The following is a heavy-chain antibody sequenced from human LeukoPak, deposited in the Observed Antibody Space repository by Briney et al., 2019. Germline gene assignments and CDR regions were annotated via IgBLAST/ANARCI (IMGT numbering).Heavy chain of an antibody. Sequence: GGSLRLSCAASGFTFSTYNMNWVRQAPGKGLEYVSAISSNGGSTYYANSVKGRFTISRDNSKNTLYLQMGSLRAEDMAVYYCARGLGDYGDYAIDYWGQGTLVTVSS. CDR1: GFTFSTYN. J-gene: IGHJ4*02. CDR3: ARGLGDYGDYAIDY. V-gene: IGHV3-64*01. CDR2: ISSNGGST. D-gene: IGHD4-17*01.